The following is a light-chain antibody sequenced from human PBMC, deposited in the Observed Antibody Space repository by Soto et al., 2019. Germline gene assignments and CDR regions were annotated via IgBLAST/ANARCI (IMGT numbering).Light chain of an antibody. CDR3: QQYDNLPIT. CDR1: QDISNY. J-gene: IGKJ5*01. V-gene: IGKV1-33*01. Sequence: DIQMTQSPSSLSASVGYRVTITCQASQDISNYLNWYQQKPGKAPKLVIYDASNLETGVPSRFSGSGSGTDFTFTISSLQPEDIATYYCQQYDNLPITFGQGTRLEIK. CDR2: DAS.